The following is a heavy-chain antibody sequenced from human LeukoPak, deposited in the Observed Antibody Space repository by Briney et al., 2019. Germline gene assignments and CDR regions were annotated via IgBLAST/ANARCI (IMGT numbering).Heavy chain of an antibody. CDR3: ARNDYNFDY. D-gene: IGHD3-16*01. Sequence: GGSLRLSCAASGFTFSSYEMNWVRQAPGKGLEWVSYISSSGSSIYYADSVQGRFTISRDNAKNSLYLQMSSLRAEDTAVYYCARNDYNFDYWGQGTLVTVSS. CDR1: GFTFSSYE. CDR2: ISSSGSSI. J-gene: IGHJ4*02. V-gene: IGHV3-48*03.